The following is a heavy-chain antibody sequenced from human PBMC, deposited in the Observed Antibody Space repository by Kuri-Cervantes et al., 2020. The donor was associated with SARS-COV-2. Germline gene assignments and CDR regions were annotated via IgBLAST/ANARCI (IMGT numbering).Heavy chain of an antibody. D-gene: IGHD3-22*01. J-gene: IGHJ4*02. CDR3: TRDPTKVTMIDYYFDY. CDR1: GFLFSASA. CDR2: VRGKANNYAT. V-gene: IGHV3-73*01. Sequence: GESLKISCEVSGFLFSASAIHWVRQGSGKGLEWVGRVRGKANNYATAYAASVKGRFTISRDDSKNMAYLQMNSLKTEDTAVYYCTRDPTKVTMIDYYFDYWGQGTLVTVSS.